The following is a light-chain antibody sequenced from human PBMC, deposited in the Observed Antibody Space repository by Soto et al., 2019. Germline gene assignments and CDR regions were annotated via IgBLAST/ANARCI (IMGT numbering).Light chain of an antibody. J-gene: IGKJ4*01. Sequence: EIVLTQSPATLSLSPGERATLSCRASQSVSSYLAWYQQKPGQAPRLLIYDASNRATGIPARFSGSGSETDFTLTISSLEPEDFAVYYCQQRSNWQLTFGGGTKVEIK. V-gene: IGKV3-11*01. CDR1: QSVSSY. CDR2: DAS. CDR3: QQRSNWQLT.